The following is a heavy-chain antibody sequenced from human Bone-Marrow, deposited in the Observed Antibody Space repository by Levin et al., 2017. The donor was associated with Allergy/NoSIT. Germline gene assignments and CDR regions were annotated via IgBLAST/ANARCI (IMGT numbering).Heavy chain of an antibody. CDR1: GFSISSGYN. J-gene: IGHJ4*02. D-gene: IGHD6-13*01. V-gene: IGHV4-38-2*02. CDR3: AGQVAGVGSFDY. CDR2: IYHTGSA. Sequence: SETLSLTCTVSGFSISSGYNWGWLRQPPGKGLEWFGNIYHTGSAYYNSSPKSRVTFSVDRSNNQFSLNLRFVTPADAAAYFCAGQVAGVGSFDYWGQGTLVTVPA.